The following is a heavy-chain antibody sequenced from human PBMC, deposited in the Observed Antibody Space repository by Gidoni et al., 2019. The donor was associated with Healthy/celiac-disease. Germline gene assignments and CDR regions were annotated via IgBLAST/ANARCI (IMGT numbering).Heavy chain of an antibody. CDR2: IYYSGST. D-gene: IGHD3-10*01. J-gene: IGHJ3*02. V-gene: IGHV4-39*01. Sequence: QLQLQASGPGLVKPSETLSLTCTVSGGSISSRSYYWGWIRQPPGKGLEWIGSIYYSGSTYYNPSLKSRVTRSVDTSKNQFSLKLSSVTAADTAVYYCAREYGSGSGRAFDSWGQGTMVTVSS. CDR3: AREYGSGSGRAFDS. CDR1: GGSISSRSYY.